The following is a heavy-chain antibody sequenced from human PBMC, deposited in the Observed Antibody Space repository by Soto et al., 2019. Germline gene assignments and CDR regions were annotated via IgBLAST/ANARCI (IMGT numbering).Heavy chain of an antibody. V-gene: IGHV1-2*02. CDR1: GYTFTGNY. J-gene: IGHJ3*02. CDR3: ARDGDSSSPFDI. D-gene: IGHD6-6*01. CDR2: INPNSGGT. Sequence: QVQLVQSGAEVKKPGASVKVSCKASGYTFTGNYMHWVRQAPGQGLEWMGWINPNSGGTNYAQKCQGRVTVTRDPSISTAYMELSRLRSDGTAVYYCARDGDSSSPFDIWGQGTMVTVSS.